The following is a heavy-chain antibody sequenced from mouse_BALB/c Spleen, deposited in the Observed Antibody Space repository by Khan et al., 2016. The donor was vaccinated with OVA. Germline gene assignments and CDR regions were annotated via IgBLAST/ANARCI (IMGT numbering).Heavy chain of an antibody. CDR2: IWGDGST. V-gene: IGHV2-6-7*01. CDR3: AREIYYDYAYYYAMDY. J-gene: IGHJ4*01. Sequence: QVQLKQSGPGLVAPSQSLSITCTVSGFSLTGYGVNWVRQPPGKGLEWLGMIWGDGSTDYNSDLNSRLSISKDNSKRQVFLKMNSLHTDDTARYYCAREIYYDYAYYYAMDYGGQGTSVTVSS. D-gene: IGHD2-4*01. CDR1: GFSLTGYG.